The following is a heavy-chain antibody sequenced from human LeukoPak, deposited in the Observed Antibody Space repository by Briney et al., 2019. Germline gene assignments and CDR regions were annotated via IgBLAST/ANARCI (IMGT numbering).Heavy chain of an antibody. CDR2: IKQDGSEK. D-gene: IGHD3-22*01. CDR3: ARDLLDYYDSSGYWAGY. J-gene: IGHJ4*02. Sequence: GGSLRLSCAASGFTFSSYWMSLVRQAPGKGLEWVANIKQDGSEKYYVDSVKGRFTISRDNAKNSLYLQMNSLRAEDTAVYYCARDLLDYYDSSGYWAGYWGQGTLVTVSS. CDR1: GFTFSSYW. V-gene: IGHV3-7*01.